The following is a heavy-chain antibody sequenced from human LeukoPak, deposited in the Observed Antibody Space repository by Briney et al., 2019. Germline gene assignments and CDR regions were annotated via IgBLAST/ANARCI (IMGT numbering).Heavy chain of an antibody. CDR1: GYTFTGYY. CDR2: INPNSGGT. D-gene: IGHD1-26*01. V-gene: IGHV1-2*02. CDR3: ASRVRSSGSAWYFDL. Sequence: ASVKVSCKASGYTFTGYYMHWVRQAPGQGLEWMGWINPNSGGTNYAQKFQGRVTMTRDTSISTAYMELSRLRSDGTAVYYCASRVRSSGSAWYFDLWGRGTLVTVSS. J-gene: IGHJ2*01.